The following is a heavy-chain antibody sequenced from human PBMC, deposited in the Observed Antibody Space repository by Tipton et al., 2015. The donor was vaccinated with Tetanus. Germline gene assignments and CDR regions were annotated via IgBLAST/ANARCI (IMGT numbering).Heavy chain of an antibody. D-gene: IGHD1-26*01. CDR3: ARGLPREPFYLDY. J-gene: IGHJ4*02. Sequence: LRLSCTVSGASINAGGYLWTWVRQHPGKGLEWIGNIYYTELTSYTPSLNSRVSISVDTSKNQFSLRLTSVTAADTAVYFCARGLPREPFYLDYWGQGKQVTVFS. CDR1: GASINAGGYL. CDR2: IYYTELT. V-gene: IGHV4-31*03.